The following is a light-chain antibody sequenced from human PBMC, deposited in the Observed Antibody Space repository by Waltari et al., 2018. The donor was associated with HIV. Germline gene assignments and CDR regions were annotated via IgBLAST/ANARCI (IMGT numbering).Light chain of an antibody. Sequence: QSVLTQPPSVSGLPGQKVTISCSGSNSDLGTNTVNWYQQFPGRAPNLVAYRSHQRPSGVPDRFSGSKSGTSASLAINGVQTEDEATYYCSTWDDTLHVVFGGGTKLTVL. CDR1: NSDLGTNT. CDR3: STWDDTLHVV. V-gene: IGLV1-44*01. CDR2: RSH. J-gene: IGLJ3*02.